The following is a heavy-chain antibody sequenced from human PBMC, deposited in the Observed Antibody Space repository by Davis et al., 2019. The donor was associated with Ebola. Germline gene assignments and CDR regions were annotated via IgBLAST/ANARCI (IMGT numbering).Heavy chain of an antibody. Sequence: GESLKISCAASGFTFSSYEMNWVRQAPGKGLEWVSYISSSGSTIYYADSVKGRFTISRDNSKNTLYLQMNSLRAEDTAVYYCVSLDPVEVWSGSPRYYYYGMDVWGQGTTVTVSS. CDR1: GFTFSSYE. CDR3: VSLDPVEVWSGSPRYYYYGMDV. V-gene: IGHV3-48*03. J-gene: IGHJ6*02. D-gene: IGHD3-3*01. CDR2: ISSSGSTI.